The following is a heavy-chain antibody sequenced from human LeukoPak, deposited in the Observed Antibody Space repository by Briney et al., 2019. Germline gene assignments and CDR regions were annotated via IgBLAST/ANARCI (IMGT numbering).Heavy chain of an antibody. CDR1: GGSLSSYY. D-gene: IGHD2-15*01. V-gene: IGHV4-4*07. CDR3: ARIRRLGYCSGGSCPGAFDI. CDR2: IYTSGST. J-gene: IGHJ3*02. Sequence: SETLSLTCTVPGGSLSSYYWSWIRQPAGKGLEWIGRIYTSGSTNYNPSLKSRVTMSVDTSKNQFSLKLSSVTAADTAVYYCARIRRLGYCSGGSCPGAFDIWGQGTMVTVSS.